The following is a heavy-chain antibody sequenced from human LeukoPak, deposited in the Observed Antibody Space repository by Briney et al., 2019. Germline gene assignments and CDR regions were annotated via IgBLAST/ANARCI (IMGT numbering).Heavy chain of an antibody. CDR1: GFTFSSYA. D-gene: IGHD3-10*01. V-gene: IGHV3-23*01. CDR2: ISGSGGST. CDR3: ATDGLAKFGALDY. J-gene: IGHJ4*02. Sequence: GGALRLSCAASGFTFSSYAMSWVGQAPGKGVEGVSAISGSGGSTYYADSVKGGFTISTDNAKTSLYLQMNSLRAEDTAVYYCATDGLAKFGALDYWGQGTLVTVSS.